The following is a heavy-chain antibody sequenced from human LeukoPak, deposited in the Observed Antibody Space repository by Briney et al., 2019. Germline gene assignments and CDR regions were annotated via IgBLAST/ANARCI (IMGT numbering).Heavy chain of an antibody. CDR1: GGSISSYY. V-gene: IGHV4-4*07. CDR3: ARGHYGSGSYKAYFDY. J-gene: IGHJ4*01. Sequence: PSETLSLTCTVSGGSISSYYWSWIRQPAGKGLEWIGRIYTSGSTNYNPSLKSRVTMSVDTSKNQFSLKLPSVTAADTAVYYCARGHYGSGSYKAYFDYWGHGIQVTVSS. CDR2: IYTSGST. D-gene: IGHD3-10*01.